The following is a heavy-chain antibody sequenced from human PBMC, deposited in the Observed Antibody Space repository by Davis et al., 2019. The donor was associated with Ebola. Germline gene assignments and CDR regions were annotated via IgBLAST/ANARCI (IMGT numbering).Heavy chain of an antibody. V-gene: IGHV3-9*01. J-gene: IGHJ6*04. Sequence: GGSLRLSCAASGFTFDDYAMHWVRQPPGKGLEWVSGIDWNSGRIAYADSVKGRFTISRDNAKNSLYLQMNSLRAEDTALYYCAKHIDCTSDSCSGHYYGVYVWGRGTTVTVSS. CDR1: GFTFDDYA. CDR2: IDWNSGRI. CDR3: AKHIDCTSDSCSGHYYGVYV. D-gene: IGHD2-15*01.